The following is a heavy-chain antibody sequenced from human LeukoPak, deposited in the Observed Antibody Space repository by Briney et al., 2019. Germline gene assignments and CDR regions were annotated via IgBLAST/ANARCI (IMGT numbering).Heavy chain of an antibody. CDR1: GFTFSSYA. CDR2: ISYDGSNK. Sequence: GGSLRLSCAASGFTFSSYAMHWVRQGPGKGLEWVAVISYDGSNKYYADSVKGRFTISRDNSKNTLYLQMNSLRAEDTAVYYCARGSTSMYYDFWSGYFSPDYWGQGTLVTVSS. CDR3: ARGSTSMYYDFWSGYFSPDY. D-gene: IGHD3-3*01. J-gene: IGHJ4*02. V-gene: IGHV3-30-3*01.